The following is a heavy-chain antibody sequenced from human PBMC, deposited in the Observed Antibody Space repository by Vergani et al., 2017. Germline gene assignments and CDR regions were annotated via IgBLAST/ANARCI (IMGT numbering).Heavy chain of an antibody. CDR2: ISAYNGNT. Sequence: QVQLVQSGAEVKKPGASVKVSCKASGYTFTSYGISWVRQAPGQGLEWMGWISAYNGNTNYAQKFQGRVTMTRDTSTSTVYMELSSLRSEDTAVYYCARKDSGQYAFDIWGQGTMVTVSS. J-gene: IGHJ3*02. V-gene: IGHV1-18*04. CDR3: ARKDSGQYAFDI. D-gene: IGHD5-12*01. CDR1: GYTFTSYG.